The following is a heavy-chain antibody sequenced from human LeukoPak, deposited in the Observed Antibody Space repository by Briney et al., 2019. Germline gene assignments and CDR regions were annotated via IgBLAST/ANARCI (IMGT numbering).Heavy chain of an antibody. CDR1: GGSISSYY. V-gene: IGHV4-59*01. D-gene: IGHD3-22*01. Sequence: SETLSLTCTVSGGSISSYYWSWIRQPPGKGLEWIGYIYYSGSTNYNPSLKSRVTISVDTSKNQFSLKLSSVTAADTAVYYCARGYCYDSSGYYNDNAFEIWGQGTMVTVSS. CDR3: ARGYCYDSSGYYNDNAFEI. J-gene: IGHJ3*02. CDR2: IYYSGST.